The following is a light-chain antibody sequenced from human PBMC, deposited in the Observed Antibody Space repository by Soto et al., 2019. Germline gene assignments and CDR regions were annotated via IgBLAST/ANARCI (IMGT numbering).Light chain of an antibody. J-gene: IGLJ1*01. Sequence: SVRTQPASGAGCPGESIPSSCTGTTSDVGGNKFVSWYQQYPGKAPKLMLCDVSNRPSGVSNRFSGSKSGNTASLTISGLQAEDEADYYCSSFAGSNYVFGTGTKVTVL. CDR2: DVS. V-gene: IGLV2-14*03. CDR1: TSDVGGNKF. CDR3: SSFAGSNYV.